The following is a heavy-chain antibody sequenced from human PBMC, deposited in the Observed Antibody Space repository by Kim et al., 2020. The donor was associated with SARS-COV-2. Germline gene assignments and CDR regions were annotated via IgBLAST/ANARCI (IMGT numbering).Heavy chain of an antibody. V-gene: IGHV3-73*01. CDR3: TSVPGTTLAFWVAFDI. CDR2: IRSKVNGNAQ. CDR1: GFTFSGSA. D-gene: IGHD1-1*01. J-gene: IGHJ3*02. Sequence: GGSLRLSCAASGFTFSGSALHWVRQASGKGLEWVGRIRSKVNGNAQAYPPWLKGRFTISKEDSKNKAYLKMTSLKTEDTAVYYCTSVPGTTLAFWVAFDIWGQGTMVTVSS.